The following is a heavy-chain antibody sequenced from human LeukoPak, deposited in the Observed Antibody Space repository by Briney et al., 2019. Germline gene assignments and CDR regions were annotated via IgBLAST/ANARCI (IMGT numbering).Heavy chain of an antibody. J-gene: IGHJ4*02. Sequence: ASVKVSCKASGGTFSSYAISWVRQAPGQGLEWMGGIIPIFGTANYAQKFQGRVTITADESTSTAYMELSSLRSEDTAVYYCARGPPYSGWYKYYFDYWGQGTLVTVSS. CDR2: IIPIFGTA. V-gene: IGHV1-69*13. D-gene: IGHD6-19*01. CDR3: ARGPPYSGWYKYYFDY. CDR1: GGTFSSYA.